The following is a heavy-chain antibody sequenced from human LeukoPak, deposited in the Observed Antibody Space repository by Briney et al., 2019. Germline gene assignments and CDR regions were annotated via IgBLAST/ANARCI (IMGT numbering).Heavy chain of an antibody. CDR3: ARRYSNYFFDY. V-gene: IGHV4-38-2*01. Sequence: SETLSLTCAVSGYSISSGYYWAWIRQPPGKGLEWIGYIYHSGSTYYNPSLKRRVPISGETSKNQFSVKLSSVPAADTAVYYCARRYSNYFFDYWGQGTLVTVSS. D-gene: IGHD4-11*01. CDR2: IYHSGST. J-gene: IGHJ4*02. CDR1: GYSISSGYY.